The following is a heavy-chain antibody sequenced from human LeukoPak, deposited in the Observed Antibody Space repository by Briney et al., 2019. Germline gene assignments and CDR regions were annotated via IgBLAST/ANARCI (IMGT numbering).Heavy chain of an antibody. V-gene: IGHV1-69*01. CDR1: GGTFSSYA. J-gene: IGHJ3*02. Sequence: SVKVSCKASGGTFSSYAISWVRQAPGQGLEWMGGIIPIFGTANYAQKFQGRVTITADESTSTAYMELSSLRSEDTAVYYCARGYPPAASIRRDAFDIWGQGTMVTVSS. CDR2: IIPIFGTA. CDR3: ARGYPPAASIRRDAFDI. D-gene: IGHD2-2*01.